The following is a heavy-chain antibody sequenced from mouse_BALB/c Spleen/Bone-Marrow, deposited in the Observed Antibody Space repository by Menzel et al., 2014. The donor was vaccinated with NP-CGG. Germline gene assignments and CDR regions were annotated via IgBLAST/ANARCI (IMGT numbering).Heavy chain of an antibody. CDR1: GDSITSGY. CDR2: ISYSGST. CDR3: ATYDGYYFDY. Sequence: EVHLVESGPSLVKPSQPLSLPCSVTGDSITSGYWSWIRKFPGNKLEYMGYISYSGSTYYSPSLKSRISITRDTSKNQYYLQLNSVTTEDTATYYCATYDGYYFDYWGQGTTLTVSS. D-gene: IGHD2-3*01. V-gene: IGHV3-8*02. J-gene: IGHJ2*01.